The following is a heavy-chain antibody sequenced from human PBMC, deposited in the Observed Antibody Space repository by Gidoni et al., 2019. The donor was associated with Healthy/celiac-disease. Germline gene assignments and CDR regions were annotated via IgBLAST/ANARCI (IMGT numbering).Heavy chain of an antibody. CDR2: IYYSGST. J-gene: IGHJ4*02. Sequence: QVQLQESGPGLVKPSQTLSLTCTVSGGSISSGGYYWSWIRQHPGKGLEWIRYIYYSGSTYYNPSLKSRVTISVDTSKNQFSLKLSSVTAADTAVYYCARGYSYGHYYIDYWGQGTLVTVSS. CDR1: GGSISSGGYY. V-gene: IGHV4-31*03. D-gene: IGHD5-18*01. CDR3: ARGYSYGHYYIDY.